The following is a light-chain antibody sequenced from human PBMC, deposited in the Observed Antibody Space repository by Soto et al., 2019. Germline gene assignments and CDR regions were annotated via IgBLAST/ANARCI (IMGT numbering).Light chain of an antibody. J-gene: IGKJ5*01. V-gene: IGKV3-20*01. CDR1: QSVTSTS. Sequence: EIVLTQSPGTLSLSPGERATLSCRASQSVTSTSLAWYQQKPGQAHRLLMYGASSRATGTQDRISGGGSGTDFTLTISRLEPEDFAVYYCKHYVTSSITFGQGTRLEIK. CDR3: KHYVTSSIT. CDR2: GAS.